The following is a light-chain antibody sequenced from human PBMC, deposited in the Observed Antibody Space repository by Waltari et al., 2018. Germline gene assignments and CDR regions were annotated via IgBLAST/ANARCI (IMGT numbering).Light chain of an antibody. Sequence: QSVLTQPPSASGTPGQRVTISCSGSSSNIGSNAVTWYPQLPGTAPKFLIYINNQRPSGVPDRFSGSKSDTSASLAISGLQSEDEADYYCATWDDSLNGPVFGGGTKLTVL. CDR1: SSNIGSNA. CDR2: INN. CDR3: ATWDDSLNGPV. V-gene: IGLV1-44*01. J-gene: IGLJ2*01.